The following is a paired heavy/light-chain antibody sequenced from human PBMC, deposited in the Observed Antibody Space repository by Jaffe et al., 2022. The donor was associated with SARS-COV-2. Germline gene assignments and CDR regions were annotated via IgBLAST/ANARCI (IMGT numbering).Heavy chain of an antibody. D-gene: IGHD2-2*01. J-gene: IGHJ6*02. V-gene: IGHV4-59*01. CDR2: IYYRGST. CDR1: GDSISSYY. Sequence: QVQLQESGPGLVKPSETLSLTCTVSGDSISSYYWSWIRQPPGKGLEWIGYIYYRGSTNYNPSLKSRVTISVDTSKNQFSLKLSSVTAADTAVYYCARALGYCSSTSCYPPRRYYYYYYGMDVWGQGTTVTVSS. CDR3: ARALGYCSSTSCYPPRRYYYYYYGMDV.
Light chain of an antibody. CDR1: QDISNY. CDR2: DAS. V-gene: IGKV1-33*01. J-gene: IGKJ1*01. Sequence: DIQMTQSPSSLSASVGDRVTITCQASQDISNYLNWYQQKPGKAPKLLIYDASNLETGVPSRFSGSGSGTDFTFTISSLQPEDFATYYCQQYDNLPTWTFGQGTKVEIK. CDR3: QQYDNLPTWT.